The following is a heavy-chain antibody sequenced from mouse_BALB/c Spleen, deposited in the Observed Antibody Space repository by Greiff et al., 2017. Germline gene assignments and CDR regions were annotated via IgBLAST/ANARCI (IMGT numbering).Heavy chain of an antibody. Sequence: EVKLVESGGGLVKLGGSLKLSCAASGFTFSSYYMSWVRQTPEKRLELVAAINSNGGSTYYPDTVKGRFTISRDNAKNTLYLQMSSLKSEDTALYDCARDGNYVGGTKAMDYWGQGTSVTVSS. CDR2: INSNGGST. CDR3: ARDGNYVGGTKAMDY. J-gene: IGHJ4*01. CDR1: GFTFSSYY. D-gene: IGHD2-1*01. V-gene: IGHV5-6-2*01.